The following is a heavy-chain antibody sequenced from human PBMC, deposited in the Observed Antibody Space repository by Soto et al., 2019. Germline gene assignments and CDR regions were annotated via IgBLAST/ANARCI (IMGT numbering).Heavy chain of an antibody. D-gene: IGHD3-22*01. CDR3: ATPIVRQGPKIYYYDSSGYSFDY. Sequence: SVKVSCKASGGTFSSYAISWVRQSPGQGLEWMGGIIPIFGTANYAQKFQGRVTITADESTSTAYMELSSLRSEDTAVYYCATPIVRQGPKIYYYDSSGYSFDYWGQGTLVTVSS. J-gene: IGHJ4*02. CDR2: IIPIFGTA. CDR1: GGTFSSYA. V-gene: IGHV1-69*13.